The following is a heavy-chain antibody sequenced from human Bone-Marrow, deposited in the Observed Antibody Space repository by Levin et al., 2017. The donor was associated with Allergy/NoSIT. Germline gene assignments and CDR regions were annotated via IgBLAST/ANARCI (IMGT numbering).Heavy chain of an antibody. D-gene: IGHD3-9*01. Sequence: GGSLRLSCAASGFTFSSYGMHWVRQAPGKGLEWVAVISYDGSNKYYADSVKGRFTISRDNSKNTLYLQMNSLRAEDTAVYYCAKVRTRYYDILTGYCVDYWGQGTLVTVSS. CDR2: ISYDGSNK. CDR3: AKVRTRYYDILTGYCVDY. J-gene: IGHJ4*02. CDR1: GFTFSSYG. V-gene: IGHV3-30*18.